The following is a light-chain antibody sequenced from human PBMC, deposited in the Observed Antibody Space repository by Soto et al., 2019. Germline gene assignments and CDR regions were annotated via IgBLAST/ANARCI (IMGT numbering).Light chain of an antibody. Sequence: DIQMTQSPSSLSPSVGDRVTITCRAGQNIGMSLNWFQQKPGKAPKLLIYGASALQPGVPTRFSGSGSGTDFTLTISSLQPEDFATYYCQHSYNVPRTFGQGTRLDIK. J-gene: IGKJ1*01. CDR2: GAS. CDR1: QNIGMS. CDR3: QHSYNVPRT. V-gene: IGKV1-39*01.